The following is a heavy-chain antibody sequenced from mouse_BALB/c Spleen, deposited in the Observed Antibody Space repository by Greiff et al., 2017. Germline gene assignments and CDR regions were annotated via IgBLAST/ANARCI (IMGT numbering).Heavy chain of an antibody. J-gene: IGHJ4*01. V-gene: IGHV5-9-4*01. CDR1: GFTFSSYA. Sequence: EVHLVESGGGLVKPGGSLKLSCAASGFTFSSYAMSWVRQSPEKRLEWVAEISSGGSYTYYPDTVTGRFTISRDNAKNTLYLEMSSLRSEDTAMYYCARRGKGPYAMDYWGQGTSVTVSS. CDR2: ISSGGSYT. D-gene: IGHD1-3*01. CDR3: ARRGKGPYAMDY.